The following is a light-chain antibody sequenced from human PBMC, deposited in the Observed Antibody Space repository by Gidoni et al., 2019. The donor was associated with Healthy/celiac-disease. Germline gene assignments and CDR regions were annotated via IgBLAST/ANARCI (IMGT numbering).Light chain of an antibody. V-gene: IGKV1-5*03. CDR3: QQYNSYPLT. Sequence: QKPGKAPKLLIYKASSLESGVPSRFSGSGSVTEFTLTISSLQPDDFATYYCQQYNSYPLTFXGXTKVEIK. J-gene: IGKJ4*01. CDR2: KAS.